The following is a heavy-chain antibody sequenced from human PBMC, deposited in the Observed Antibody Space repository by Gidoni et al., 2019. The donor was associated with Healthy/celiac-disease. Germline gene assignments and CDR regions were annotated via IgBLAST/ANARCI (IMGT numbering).Heavy chain of an antibody. CDR3: AKGSRDPMGDY. D-gene: IGHD3-10*01. J-gene: IGHJ4*02. CDR1: GFTFSSYA. CDR2: ISGSGGST. V-gene: IGHV3-23*01. Sequence: EVQLLESGGGLVQPGGSLRLSCAASGFTFSSYAMSGVRQDPGKGLEWVSAISGSGGSTYYADSVKGRFTSSRDNSKNTLYLQMNSLRAEDTAVYYWAKGSRDPMGDYWGQGTLVTVSS.